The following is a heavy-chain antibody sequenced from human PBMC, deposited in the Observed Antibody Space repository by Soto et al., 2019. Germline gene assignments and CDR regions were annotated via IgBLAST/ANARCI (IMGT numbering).Heavy chain of an antibody. CDR3: ARAAMGGSSWPFDY. CDR1: GGSISSSTW. V-gene: IGHV4-4*02. Sequence: QVQLQESGPGLVKPSGTLSLTCAVSGGSISSSTWWSWVRQPPGKGREGFGEIYHSGSTNYNPSLKSRVTISVDKSKNQFSLKLSSVTAADTAVYYCARAAMGGSSWPFDYWGQGTLVTVSS. J-gene: IGHJ4*02. CDR2: IYHSGST. D-gene: IGHD6-13*01.